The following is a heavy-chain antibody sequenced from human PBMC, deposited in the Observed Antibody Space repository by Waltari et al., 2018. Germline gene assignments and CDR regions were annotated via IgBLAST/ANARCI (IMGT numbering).Heavy chain of an antibody. CDR1: GGTFSSYT. Sequence: QVQLVQSGAEVKKPGSSVKVSCKASGGTFSSYTISWVRQAPGQGLEWMGRTTPILRIANYEPRFQGRVTISADKYTSTAYMELSSLRSEDTAVYYCARVEGNWNDEGWYYGMDVWGQGTTVTVSS. CDR2: TTPILRIA. J-gene: IGHJ6*02. D-gene: IGHD1-1*01. V-gene: IGHV1-69*02. CDR3: ARVEGNWNDEGWYYGMDV.